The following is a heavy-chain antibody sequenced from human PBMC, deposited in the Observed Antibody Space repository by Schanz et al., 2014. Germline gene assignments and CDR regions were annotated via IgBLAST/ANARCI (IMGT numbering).Heavy chain of an antibody. J-gene: IGHJ6*02. D-gene: IGHD6-13*01. V-gene: IGHV3-33*01. CDR3: ARVRRRIATPSTPSFRNYYYYAMDV. CDR2: IWSDGSTK. CDR1: GFAFSVYG. Sequence: QVQMVESGGGVVQPGRSLRLSCAASGFAFSVYGMHWVRQAPGKGPEWVAVIWSDGSTKYYADSVKGRFTISRDNSKNTLYLHMNTLRSEDTAVYYCARVRRRIATPSTPSFRNYYYYAMDVWGQGTTVTVSS.